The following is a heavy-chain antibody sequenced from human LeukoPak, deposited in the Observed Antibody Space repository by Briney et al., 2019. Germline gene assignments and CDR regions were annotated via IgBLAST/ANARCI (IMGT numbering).Heavy chain of an antibody. J-gene: IGHJ3*02. Sequence: SETLSLTCAVYGGSFSDYYWSWIRQPPGKGLEWIGYIYYSGSTYYNPSLKSRVTISVDTSKNQFSLKLSSVTAADTAVYYCAKDIAARRPAFDIWGQGTMVTVSS. CDR1: GGSFSDYY. CDR3: AKDIAARRPAFDI. V-gene: IGHV4-30-4*01. CDR2: IYYSGST. D-gene: IGHD6-6*01.